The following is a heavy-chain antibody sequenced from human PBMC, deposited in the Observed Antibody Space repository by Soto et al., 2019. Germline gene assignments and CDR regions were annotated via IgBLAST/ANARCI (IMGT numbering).Heavy chain of an antibody. V-gene: IGHV1-46*01. D-gene: IGHD2-21*01. J-gene: IGHJ4*02. Sequence: QVQLVQSGAEVKKPGASVKISCKASGYTFIHYYIHWVRQAPGQGLEWMAIINPNGGSTNYAQKFQGRVTVTSDTPTTTASMELNSLESDDTAVYFCARSLLQGDFWGQGTLVTVSS. CDR1: GYTFIHYY. CDR2: INPNGGST. CDR3: ARSLLQGDF.